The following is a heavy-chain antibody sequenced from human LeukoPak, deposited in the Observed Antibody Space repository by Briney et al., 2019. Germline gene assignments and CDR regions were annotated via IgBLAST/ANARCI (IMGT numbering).Heavy chain of an antibody. J-gene: IGHJ3*02. CDR3: TRHERFCSGGTCYGPDAFDM. V-gene: IGHV4-39*01. CDR2: IYYSGST. CDR1: GGSISSSNCY. D-gene: IGHD2-15*01. Sequence: SETLSLTCTVSGGSISSSNCYWGWIRQPPGKGLEWTGSIYYSGSTYYNPSLKSRITIFLDTSKNQFSLKLSPVTAADTAVYYCTRHERFCSGGTCYGPDAFDMWGHGTMVTISS.